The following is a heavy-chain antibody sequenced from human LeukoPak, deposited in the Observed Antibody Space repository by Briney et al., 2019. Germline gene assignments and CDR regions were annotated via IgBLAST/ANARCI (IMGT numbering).Heavy chain of an antibody. D-gene: IGHD2-2*01. CDR3: ARAGTYIVVVPAATPSYFDY. J-gene: IGHJ4*02. CDR1: GGSFSGYY. CDR2: INHSGST. V-gene: IGHV4-34*01. Sequence: SETLSLTCAVYGGSFSGYYWSWIRQPPGKGLEWIGEINHSGSTNYNPSLKSRVTISVDTSKNQFSLKLSSVTAADTAVYYCARAGTYIVVVPAATPSYFDYRGQGTLVTVSS.